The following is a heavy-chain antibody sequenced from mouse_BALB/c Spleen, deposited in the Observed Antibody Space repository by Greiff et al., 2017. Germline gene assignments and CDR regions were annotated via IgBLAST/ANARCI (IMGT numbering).Heavy chain of an antibody. D-gene: IGHD1-1*01. J-gene: IGHJ1*01. CDR2: ISSGSSTI. CDR1: GFTFSSYG. Sequence: EVKLVESGGDLVKPGGSLKLSCAASGFTFSSYGMSWVRQAPEKGLEWVAYISSGSSTIYYADTVKGRFTISRDNPKNTLFLQMTSLRSEDTAMYYCARREGRDWYFDVWGAGTTVTVSS. CDR3: ARREGRDWYFDV. V-gene: IGHV5-17*02.